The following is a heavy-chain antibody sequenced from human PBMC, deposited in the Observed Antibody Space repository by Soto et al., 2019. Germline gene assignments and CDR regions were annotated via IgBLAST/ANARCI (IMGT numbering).Heavy chain of an antibody. V-gene: IGHV1-8*01. CDR1: GYTFSDFG. CDR3: ARGNPFNYAGFDV. D-gene: IGHD3-16*01. CDR2: MNAKSGDS. Sequence: ASVKVSCKASGYTFSDFGINWLRQASGQGPEWMGWMNAKSGDSFFAQRFQGKFNMTWDTSLSTAYMEVGSLTSDDTAMYYCARGNPFNYAGFDVWGQGTTVTVSS. J-gene: IGHJ6*02.